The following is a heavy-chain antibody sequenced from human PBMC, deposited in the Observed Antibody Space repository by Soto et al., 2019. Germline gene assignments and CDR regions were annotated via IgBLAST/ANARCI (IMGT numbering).Heavy chain of an antibody. CDR3: TRDWNGMNV. D-gene: IGHD3-3*01. Sequence: PSHTLSLTCAISGYSVSSSSAAWNWIRQSPSRGLEWLGRTYYRSKWYNDYEESVKSRISINPDTSKNQFSLQLSSVTPEDTAVYYCTRDWNGMNVWGQGTTVTVSS. CDR2: TYYRSKWYN. J-gene: IGHJ6*02. CDR1: GYSVSSSSAA. V-gene: IGHV6-1*01.